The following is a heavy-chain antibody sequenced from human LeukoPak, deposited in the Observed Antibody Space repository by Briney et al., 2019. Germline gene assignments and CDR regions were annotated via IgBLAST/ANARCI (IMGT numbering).Heavy chain of an antibody. CDR3: ASVRSSGPTGNWFDP. CDR2: ISSSSSYI. D-gene: IGHD6-19*01. CDR1: GFTFSSYS. V-gene: IGHV3-21*01. Sequence: GGSLRLSCAASGFTFSSYSMNWVRQAPGKGLEWVSSISSSSSYIYYADSVKGRFTISRDNAKNSLYLQMNSLRAEDTAVYYCASVRSSGPTGNWFDPWGQGTLVTVSS. J-gene: IGHJ5*02.